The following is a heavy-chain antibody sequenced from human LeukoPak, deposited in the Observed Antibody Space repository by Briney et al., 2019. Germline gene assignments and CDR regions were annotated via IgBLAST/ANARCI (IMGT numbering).Heavy chain of an antibody. CDR2: ISAYNGNT. Sequence: ASVKVSCKASGYTFTGYYMHWVRQAPGQGLEWMGWISAYNGNTNYAQKLQGRVTMTTDTSTSTAYMELRSLRSDDTAVYYCARDMALGYSDYWGQGTLVTVSS. D-gene: IGHD5-18*01. CDR1: GYTFTGYY. J-gene: IGHJ4*02. CDR3: ARDMALGYSDY. V-gene: IGHV1-18*04.